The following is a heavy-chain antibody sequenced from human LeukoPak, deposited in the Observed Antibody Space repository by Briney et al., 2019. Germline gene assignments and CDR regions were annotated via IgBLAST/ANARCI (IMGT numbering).Heavy chain of an antibody. Sequence: PSETLSLTCTVSGGSISSYYWSWLRQPPGKGLEWIGYIYYSGSTNYNPSLKSRVTISVDTSKNQFSLKLSSVTAADTAVYYCARDGSGLYYFDYWGQGTLVTVSS. CDR3: ARDGSGLYYFDY. J-gene: IGHJ4*02. V-gene: IGHV4-59*01. CDR1: GGSISSYY. D-gene: IGHD6-19*01. CDR2: IYYSGST.